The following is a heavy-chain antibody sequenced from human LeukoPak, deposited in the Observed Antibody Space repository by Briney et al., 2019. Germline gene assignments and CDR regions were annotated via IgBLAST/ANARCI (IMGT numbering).Heavy chain of an antibody. CDR2: ISYDGSNK. J-gene: IGHJ4*02. D-gene: IGHD6-19*01. V-gene: IGHV3-30*18. CDR3: AKDRSYTSGWYGLDY. Sequence: GRSLRLSCAASGFTFSGYGMHWVRQAPGKGLEWVAVISYDGSNKYYADSVKGRFTISRDNSKNTLYLQMNSLRAEDTAVYYCAKDRSYTSGWYGLDYWGQGTLVTVSS. CDR1: GFTFSGYG.